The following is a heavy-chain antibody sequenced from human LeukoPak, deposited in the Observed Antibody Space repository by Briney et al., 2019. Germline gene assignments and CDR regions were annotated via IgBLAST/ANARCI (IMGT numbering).Heavy chain of an antibody. Sequence: SETLSLTCSVSGDSISSGNYYWTWIRQPAGKGLEWIGRIYSTGSTNYNPSFKSRVTISVDTSKNQFSLRLSPVTAADTAVYYCARVTTGGYYNCWGQGTLVTVS. CDR1: GDSISSGNYY. CDR2: IYSTGST. V-gene: IGHV4-61*02. J-gene: IGHJ4*02. D-gene: IGHD3-22*01. CDR3: ARVTTGGYYNC.